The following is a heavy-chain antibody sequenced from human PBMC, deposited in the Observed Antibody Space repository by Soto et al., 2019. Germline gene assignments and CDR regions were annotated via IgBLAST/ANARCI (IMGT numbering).Heavy chain of an antibody. D-gene: IGHD6-19*01. CDR2: ISSSSSYI. CDR3: ARDPIAVAASAFDI. CDR1: GFTFSSYS. Sequence: LRLSCAASGFTFSSYSMNWVRQAPGKGLEWVSSISSSSSYIYYADSVKGRFTISRDNAKNSLYLQMNSLRAEDTAVYYCARDPIAVAASAFDIWGQGTMVTV. V-gene: IGHV3-21*01. J-gene: IGHJ3*02.